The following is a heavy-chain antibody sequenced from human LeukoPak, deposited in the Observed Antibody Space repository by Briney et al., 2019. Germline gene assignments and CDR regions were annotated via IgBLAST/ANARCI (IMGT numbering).Heavy chain of an antibody. CDR2: VNLQGST. Sequence: SGTLSLTCGVSGGSITSTNYWTWVRQPPGKGLEWIGEVNLQGSTNYNPSLMGRVAISVDMSENHISLQLTSVTAADTAVYYCARHIRGVIPNSFDYWGQGTLVTVSS. CDR3: ARHIRGVIPNSFDY. D-gene: IGHD3-10*01. J-gene: IGHJ4*02. V-gene: IGHV4-4*02. CDR1: GGSITSTNY.